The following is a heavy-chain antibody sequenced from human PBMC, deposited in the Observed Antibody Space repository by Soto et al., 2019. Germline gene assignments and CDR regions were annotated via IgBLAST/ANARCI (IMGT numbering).Heavy chain of an antibody. CDR1: GGTFRSYA. Sequence: QVPLVQSGAEVKKSGSSVKVSCKASGGTFRSYALSWVRQASAQGLEWMGGIIPIFGTANYAQKFQGRVTITADESTSTAYMELSSLRSEDTAVYYCASAGYSSRTINFDYWGQGTLVTVSS. CDR3: ASAGYSSRTINFDY. V-gene: IGHV1-69*01. CDR2: IIPIFGTA. D-gene: IGHD6-13*01. J-gene: IGHJ4*02.